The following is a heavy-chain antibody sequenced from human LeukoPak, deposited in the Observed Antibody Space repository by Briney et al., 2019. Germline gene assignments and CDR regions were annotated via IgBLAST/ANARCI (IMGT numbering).Heavy chain of an antibody. CDR3: ARDYYGSGSYGGYYFDY. Sequence: ASVKVSCTASGYTFTSYGISWVRQAPGQGLEWMGWISAYNGNTNYAQKLQGRVTMTTDTSTSTAYMELRSLRSDDTAVYYCARDYYGSGSYGGYYFDYWGQGTLVTVSS. CDR2: ISAYNGNT. D-gene: IGHD3-10*01. J-gene: IGHJ4*02. CDR1: GYTFTSYG. V-gene: IGHV1-18*01.